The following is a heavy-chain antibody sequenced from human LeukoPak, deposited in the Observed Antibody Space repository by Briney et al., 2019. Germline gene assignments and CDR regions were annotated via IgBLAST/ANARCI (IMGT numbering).Heavy chain of an antibody. CDR3: PSSNPHKVATVKRSNWFDR. J-gene: IGHJ5*02. D-gene: IGHD5-12*01. Sequence: ESLCVSRADPGGSFSGYYWSSIRQPPGKGLEWIGEINHSWRTYYYPFLRSRVNIPVHTSQNQFPLNLRSVTAADTAVYYCPSSNPHKVATVKRSNWFDRWGQGALATVSS. CDR2: INHSWRT. CDR1: GGSFSGYY. V-gene: IGHV4-34*01.